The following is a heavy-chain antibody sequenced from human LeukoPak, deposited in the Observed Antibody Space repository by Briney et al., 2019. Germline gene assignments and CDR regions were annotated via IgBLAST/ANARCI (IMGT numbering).Heavy chain of an antibody. Sequence: GSLRLSCAASGFTFSSYSMNWVRQAPGKGLEWVSSISSSSSYIYYADSVKGRFTISRDNSKNTVYLEMSSLRAEDTAVYYCAKRSRRLTIVRGVPREDVWGQGTTVTVSS. V-gene: IGHV3-21*04. CDR1: GFTFSSYS. CDR3: AKRSRRLTIVRGVPREDV. J-gene: IGHJ6*02. D-gene: IGHD3-10*01. CDR2: ISSSSSYI.